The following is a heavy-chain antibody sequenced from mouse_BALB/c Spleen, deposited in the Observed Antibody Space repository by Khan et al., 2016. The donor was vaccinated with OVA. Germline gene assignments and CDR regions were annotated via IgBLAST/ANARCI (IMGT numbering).Heavy chain of an antibody. CDR1: GYTFTAYD. V-gene: IGHV1S56*01. CDR3: ARGGLRGVAMDY. J-gene: IGHJ4*01. D-gene: IGHD2-4*01. CDR2: IYPGDGST. Sequence: QVQLQQSGPELVKPGASVKISCKASGYTFTAYDINWVKQRPGQGLEWIGWIYPGDGSTQYNEDFKGKATLTADRSSNTAYMQLSSLTSENSAVDFCARGGLRGVAMDYWGQGTSVSVSS.